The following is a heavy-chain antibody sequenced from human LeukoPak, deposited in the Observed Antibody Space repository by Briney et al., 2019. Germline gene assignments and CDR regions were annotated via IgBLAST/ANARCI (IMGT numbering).Heavy chain of an antibody. J-gene: IGHJ4*02. CDR3: APSPLTIFGGLPGHFDY. V-gene: IGHV3-23*01. CDR1: GSTFTRYA. CDR2: ISGSGGST. Sequence: PGGSLRLSCVASGSTFTRYAMSWVRQAPGKGLEWVSAISGSGGSTYCADSVKGRFTISRDNSKNTLYLQMNGLRAEDTAVYYCAPSPLTIFGGLPGHFDYWGQGTLVTVSS. D-gene: IGHD3-3*01.